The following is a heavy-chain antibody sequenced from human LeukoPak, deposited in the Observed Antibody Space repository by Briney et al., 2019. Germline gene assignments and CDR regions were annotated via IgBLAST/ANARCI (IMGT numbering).Heavy chain of an antibody. Sequence: GGPLRLSCAASGFTFSSYSMNWVRQAPGKGLEWVSSISSSSSYIYYADSVKGRFTISRDNAKNSLYLQMNSLRAEDTAVYYCAREVAVAGKGDAFDIWGQGTMVTVSS. J-gene: IGHJ3*02. CDR1: GFTFSSYS. CDR3: AREVAVAGKGDAFDI. CDR2: ISSSSSYI. D-gene: IGHD6-19*01. V-gene: IGHV3-21*01.